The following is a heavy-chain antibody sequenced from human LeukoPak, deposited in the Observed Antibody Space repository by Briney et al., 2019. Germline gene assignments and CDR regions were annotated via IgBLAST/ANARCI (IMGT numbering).Heavy chain of an antibody. D-gene: IGHD4-11*01. Sequence: PGGSLRLSCAASGFTFSSYGMHWVRQAPGKGLEWVAFIRYDGSDKYYADSVKGRFTISRDNSKNTLYLQMNSLRAEDTAVYYCAKGKAHDYSNYFDYWGQGTLVTVSS. V-gene: IGHV3-30*02. CDR1: GFTFSSYG. CDR2: IRYDGSDK. J-gene: IGHJ4*02. CDR3: AKGKAHDYSNYFDY.